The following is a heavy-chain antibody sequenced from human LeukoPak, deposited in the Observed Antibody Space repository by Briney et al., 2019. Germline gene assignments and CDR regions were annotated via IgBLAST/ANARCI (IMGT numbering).Heavy chain of an antibody. CDR1: GFTFSIYA. Sequence: AGGSLRLSCAASGFTFSIYAMSWVRQARGKGLEWVSAISGSGGTAYYADSVKGRFTISRDNSKNTLYLQMNSLRAEDTAVYYCAKKGYYDGSGYYMYYFDHWGQGTLVTVSS. CDR2: ISGSGGTA. J-gene: IGHJ4*02. D-gene: IGHD3-22*01. V-gene: IGHV3-23*01. CDR3: AKKGYYDGSGYYMYYFDH.